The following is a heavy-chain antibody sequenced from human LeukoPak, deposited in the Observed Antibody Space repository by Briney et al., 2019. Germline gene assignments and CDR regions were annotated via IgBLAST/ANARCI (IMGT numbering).Heavy chain of an antibody. CDR2: IKYDGSEK. CDR3: ASQTSAKGFDY. V-gene: IGHV3-7*05. D-gene: IGHD2-2*01. CDR1: GFTFSSYW. J-gene: IGHJ4*02. Sequence: GGSLRLSCAASGFTFSSYWMSWVRQAPGKGLEWLATIKYDGSEKQHVDSVKGRFTISRDNAKNSLYVQMNSLRAEDTAVYYCASQTSAKGFDYWGQGTLVTVSS.